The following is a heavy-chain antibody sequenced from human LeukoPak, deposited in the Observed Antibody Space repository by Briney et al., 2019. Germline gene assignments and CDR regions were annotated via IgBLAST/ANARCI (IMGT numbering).Heavy chain of an antibody. CDR2: IYSDDFT. Sequence: PGGSLRLSCAPSGLRVSGTYMSWVRQAPGKGPEWVSIIYSDDFTYYADSVKGRFTISRDISNNILYLQMNSLRAEDTAIYYCARGLRTDYYDSSGYYWPYYFDYWGQGTLVAVSS. J-gene: IGHJ4*02. CDR3: ARGLRTDYYDSSGYYWPYYFDY. D-gene: IGHD3-22*01. V-gene: IGHV3-53*01. CDR1: GLRVSGTY.